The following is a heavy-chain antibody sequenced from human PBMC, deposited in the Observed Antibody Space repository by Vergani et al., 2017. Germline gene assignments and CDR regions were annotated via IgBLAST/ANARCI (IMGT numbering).Heavy chain of an antibody. J-gene: IGHJ4*02. CDR3: ARAGYYYDSSGYYPYYFDY. Sequence: QVQLQESGPGLVKPSETLSLTCTVSGGSISSYYWSWIRQPPGKGLEWIGYIYYSGSTNYNPSLKSRVTISVDTSKNQFSLKLSSVTAADTAVYYCARAGYYYDSSGYYPYYFDYWGQGSLVTVSS. CDR2: IYYSGST. D-gene: IGHD3-22*01. CDR1: GGSISSYY. V-gene: IGHV4-59*01.